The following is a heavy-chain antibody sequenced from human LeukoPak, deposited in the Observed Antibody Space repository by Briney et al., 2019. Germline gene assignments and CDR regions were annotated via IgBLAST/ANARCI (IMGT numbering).Heavy chain of an antibody. D-gene: IGHD2-2*01. CDR2: TYYSGST. V-gene: IGHV4-61*01. CDR3: ARGTPPNP. CDR1: GGSYRSSSYY. Sequence: PSETLSLTCTVSGGSYRSSSYYWSWIRQPPGKGLEWIGYTYYSGSTNYNPSLKSRVTISIDTSKTQFSLKLSSVTAADTAVYYCARGTPPNPWGQGTLVTVSS. J-gene: IGHJ5*02.